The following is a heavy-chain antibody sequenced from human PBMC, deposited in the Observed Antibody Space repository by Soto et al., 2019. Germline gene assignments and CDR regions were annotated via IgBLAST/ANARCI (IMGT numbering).Heavy chain of an antibody. CDR3: AKGAGDH. Sequence: QMQLGQSGAEGKGRGSSVKISRKNSGGTFNTYALTWVRQAPGQGLEWIGGIIPIFGIKNVAQRFQGRVTINADESLTTAYMEMTSLRSDDTAVYYCAKGAGDHWGQGTLVTVSS. CDR2: IIPIFGIK. CDR1: GGTFNTYA. J-gene: IGHJ4*02. D-gene: IGHD3-10*01. V-gene: IGHV1-69*01.